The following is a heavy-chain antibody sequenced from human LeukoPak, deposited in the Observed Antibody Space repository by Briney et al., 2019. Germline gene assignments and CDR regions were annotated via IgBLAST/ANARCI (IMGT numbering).Heavy chain of an antibody. CDR2: IHFSGTT. Sequence: GGSLRLSCAASGFTISDNYINWVRQAPGKGPEWVSLIHFSGTTFYADSVKGRFTMSRDNAKNSLYLQMNSLRAEDTAVYYCAKDPWFGEFPDYWGQGTLVTVSS. V-gene: IGHV3-69-1*01. J-gene: IGHJ4*02. D-gene: IGHD3-10*01. CDR3: AKDPWFGEFPDY. CDR1: GFTISDNY.